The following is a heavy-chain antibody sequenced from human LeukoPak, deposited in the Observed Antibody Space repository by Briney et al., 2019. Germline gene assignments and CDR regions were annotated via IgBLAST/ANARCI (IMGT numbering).Heavy chain of an antibody. CDR3: AKDCRSGGSYYEYYFGY. V-gene: IGHV3-23*01. D-gene: IGHD2-15*01. Sequence: GGSLRLSCAASGFTFSSYAMSWVRQTPGKGLEWVSAISGSGGSTYYADSVKGRFTIPRDNSKNTLYLQMNSLRAEDTAVYYCAKDCRSGGSYYEYYFGYWGQGTLVTVSS. J-gene: IGHJ4*02. CDR1: GFTFSSYA. CDR2: ISGSGGST.